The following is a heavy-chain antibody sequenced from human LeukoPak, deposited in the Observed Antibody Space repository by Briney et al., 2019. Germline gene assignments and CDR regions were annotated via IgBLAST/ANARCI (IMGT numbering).Heavy chain of an antibody. Sequence: GSLRLSCAASGFTFSSYGIHWVRQAPGKGLEWVAFIRYDGSNKYYTDSVKGRFTISRDNSKNTLYLQMNSLRAEDTAVYYCAKSLTPYDSRGFDPWGQGTLVTVSS. J-gene: IGHJ5*02. D-gene: IGHD3-22*01. CDR1: GFTFSSYG. V-gene: IGHV3-30*02. CDR2: IRYDGSNK. CDR3: AKSLTPYDSRGFDP.